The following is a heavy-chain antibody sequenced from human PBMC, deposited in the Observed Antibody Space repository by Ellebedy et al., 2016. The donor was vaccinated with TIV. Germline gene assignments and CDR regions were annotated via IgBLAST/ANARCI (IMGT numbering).Heavy chain of an antibody. CDR2: IYSGGST. Sequence: PGGSLRLSCAASGFTVSSNNMSWVRQAPGKGLEWVSVIYSGGSTYYADSVKGRFTISRHNSKNTLYLQMNSLRAEDTAVYYCAREGCSGGSCYSNWFDPWGQGTLVTVSS. CDR1: GFTVSSNN. CDR3: AREGCSGGSCYSNWFDP. V-gene: IGHV3-53*04. J-gene: IGHJ5*02. D-gene: IGHD2-15*01.